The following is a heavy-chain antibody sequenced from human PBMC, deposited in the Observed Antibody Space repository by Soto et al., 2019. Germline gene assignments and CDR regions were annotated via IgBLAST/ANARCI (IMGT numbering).Heavy chain of an antibody. V-gene: IGHV3-7*01. J-gene: IGHJ6*03. CDR1: GFTFSSYW. Sequence: GGSLRLSCAASGFTFSSYWMSWVRQAPGKGLEWVANIKQDGSEKYYVDSVKGRFTISRDNAKNSLYLQMNSLRAEDTAVYYCARDSIDHMCAYCTNGVCYWCNYYMDVWGKGTTVTVSS. D-gene: IGHD2-8*01. CDR2: IKQDGSEK. CDR3: ARDSIDHMCAYCTNGVCYWCNYYMDV.